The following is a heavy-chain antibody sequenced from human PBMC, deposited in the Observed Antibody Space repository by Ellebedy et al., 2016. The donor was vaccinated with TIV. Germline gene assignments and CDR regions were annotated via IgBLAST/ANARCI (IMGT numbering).Heavy chain of an antibody. Sequence: SETLSLTCTVSGGSISTYYWSWIRQPPGKGLEWIGCFYYNGSTKYNPSLKSRVTISADPSKNHFSLKLSSVTAADTAVYYCSRVRITMVRGDFPLPLIDPWGQGTLVTVSS. J-gene: IGHJ5*02. CDR2: FYYNGST. CDR3: SRVRITMVRGDFPLPLIDP. D-gene: IGHD3-10*01. V-gene: IGHV4-59*01. CDR1: GGSISTYY.